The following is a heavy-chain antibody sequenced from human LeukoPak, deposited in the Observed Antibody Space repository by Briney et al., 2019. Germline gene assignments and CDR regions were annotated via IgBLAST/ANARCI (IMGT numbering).Heavy chain of an antibody. CDR1: GGSISSGDYY. CDR2: IFYSGTT. Sequence: SETLSLTCTVSGGSISSGDYYWSWIRQPPGKGLEWIGNIFYSGTTYYNPSLKSRVTISVDTSKNQFSLKLTSVTAADTAVYYCARDSDTSGYSYYYGMDVWGQGTTVTVSS. J-gene: IGHJ6*02. V-gene: IGHV4-39*07. D-gene: IGHD3-22*01. CDR3: ARDSDTSGYSYYYGMDV.